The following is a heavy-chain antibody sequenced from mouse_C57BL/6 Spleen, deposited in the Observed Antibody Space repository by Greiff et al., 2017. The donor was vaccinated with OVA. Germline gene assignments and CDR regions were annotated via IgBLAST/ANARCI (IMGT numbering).Heavy chain of an antibody. CDR1: GFSLTSYA. CDR2: IWTGGGT. Sequence: VKLMESGPGLVAPSQSLSITCTVSGFSLTSYAISWVRQPPGKGLEWLGVIWTGGGTNYNSALKSRLSISKDNSKSQVFLKMNSLQTDDTARYYCARNGILLLYYYAMDYWGQGTSVTVSS. D-gene: IGHD1-1*01. CDR3: ARNGILLLYYYAMDY. V-gene: IGHV2-9-1*01. J-gene: IGHJ4*01.